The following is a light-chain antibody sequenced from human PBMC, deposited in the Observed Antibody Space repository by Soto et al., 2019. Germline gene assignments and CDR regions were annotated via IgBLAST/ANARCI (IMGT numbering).Light chain of an antibody. CDR1: SSDVGNYNY. CDR3: CSYAGSYTNV. Sequence: QAVVTQPPSVSGSPGQSVTISCTGTSSDVGNYNYVSWYQQHPGKAPRLMIYDVTKRPSGVPGRFSGSKSGNTASLSISGLQAEDEAEYYCCSYAGSYTNVFGSGTKLTVL. V-gene: IGLV2-11*01. J-gene: IGLJ1*01. CDR2: DVT.